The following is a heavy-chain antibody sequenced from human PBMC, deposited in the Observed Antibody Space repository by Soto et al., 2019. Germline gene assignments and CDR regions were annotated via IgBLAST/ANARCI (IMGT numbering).Heavy chain of an antibody. CDR3: ARDSGYYDFWSGYYRPRDGMDV. CDR1: GFTFSDYY. Sequence: QVQLVESGGGLVKPGGSLRLSCAASGFTFSDYYMSWIRQAPGKGLEWVSYISSSSSYTNYADSVKGRFTISRDNAKNSLYLQMNSLRAEDTAVYYCARDSGYYDFWSGYYRPRDGMDVWGQGTTVTVSS. D-gene: IGHD3-3*01. CDR2: ISSSSSYT. V-gene: IGHV3-11*06. J-gene: IGHJ6*02.